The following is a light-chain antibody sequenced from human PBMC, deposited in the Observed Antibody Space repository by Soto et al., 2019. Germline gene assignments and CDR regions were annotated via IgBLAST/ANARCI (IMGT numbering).Light chain of an antibody. Sequence: QSVLTQPPSVSATPGQQVTISCSGSRYNIGKDYVSWYQQLPGTPPKLLIFDDTKRASGIPDRFYGSQTGTSATLGITGLQTGDEADYYCAVWESRLSVVVFGGGTKLTVL. J-gene: IGLJ3*02. CDR1: RYNIGKDY. CDR3: AVWESRLSVVV. V-gene: IGLV1-51*01. CDR2: DDT.